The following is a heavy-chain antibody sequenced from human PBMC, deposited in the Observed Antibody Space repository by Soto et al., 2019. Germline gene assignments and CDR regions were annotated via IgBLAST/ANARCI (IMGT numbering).Heavy chain of an antibody. CDR2: INPSGGST. J-gene: IGHJ4*02. Sequence: ASVKVSCKASGYTFTSYYMHWVRQAPGQGLEWMGIINPSGGSTSYAQKFQGRVTMTRDKSTSTAYMELSSLRSEDKAVYYCARDDRDSSGWQQPNNNDYSGQGTLVTVSS. CDR3: ARDDRDSSGWQQPNNNDY. CDR1: GYTFTSYY. D-gene: IGHD6-19*01. V-gene: IGHV1-46*01.